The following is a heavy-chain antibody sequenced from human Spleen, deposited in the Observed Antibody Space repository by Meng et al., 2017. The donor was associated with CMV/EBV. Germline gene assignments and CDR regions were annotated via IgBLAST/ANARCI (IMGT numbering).Heavy chain of an antibody. D-gene: IGHD2-8*02. CDR3: ARVRWGTYYFDY. CDR2: IYYSGST. J-gene: IGHJ4*02. Sequence: CTVSGGSISSGGYCWSWIRQHPGKGLECIGYIYYSGSTYCNPSLKSRVTISVDTSENQFSLKLSSVTAADTAVYYCARVRWGTYYFDYWGQGTLVTVSS. V-gene: IGHV4-31*03. CDR1: GGSISSGGYC.